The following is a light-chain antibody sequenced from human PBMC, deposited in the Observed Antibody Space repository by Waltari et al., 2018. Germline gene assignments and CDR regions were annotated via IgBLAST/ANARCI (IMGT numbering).Light chain of an antibody. Sequence: QSALTQPASVSGSPGQSITISCTGTTSNVGNYDLVSWYQQHPGKAPKLIISEVHKRPSGISDRFPGSKSGNTASLTISGLLTEDEADYYCCSYAGSSTVMFGGGTKLTVL. CDR1: TSNVGNYDL. V-gene: IGLV2-23*02. CDR3: CSYAGSSTVM. CDR2: EVH. J-gene: IGLJ3*02.